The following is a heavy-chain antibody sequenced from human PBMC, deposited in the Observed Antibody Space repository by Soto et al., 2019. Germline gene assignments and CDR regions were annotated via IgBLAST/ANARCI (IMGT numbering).Heavy chain of an antibody. D-gene: IGHD3-16*01. CDR2: IYYSGST. J-gene: IGHJ5*02. CDR3: ARRGGSRSISNTWFDP. V-gene: IGHV4-39*01. Sequence: QLQLQESGPGLVKPSETLSLTCTVSGGSISSSSYYWGWIRQPPGKGLEWIGSIYYSGSTYYNPSLKSRVTISVDTSKNQFSLKLSSVTAADTAVYYCARRGGSRSISNTWFDPWGQGTLVTVSS. CDR1: GGSISSSSYY.